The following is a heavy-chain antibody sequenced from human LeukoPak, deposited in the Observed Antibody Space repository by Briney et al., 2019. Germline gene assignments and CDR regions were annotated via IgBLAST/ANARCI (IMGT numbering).Heavy chain of an antibody. CDR1: GGSISSGDYY. Sequence: PSETLSLTCTVSGGSISSGDYYWSWIRQPPGKGLEWIGYIYYSGSTYYNPSLKSRVTISVDTSKNQFSLKLSSVTAADTAVYYCASSNSGSYLGAFDIWGQGTMVTVSP. J-gene: IGHJ3*02. CDR3: ASSNSGSYLGAFDI. CDR2: IYYSGST. D-gene: IGHD1-26*01. V-gene: IGHV4-30-4*01.